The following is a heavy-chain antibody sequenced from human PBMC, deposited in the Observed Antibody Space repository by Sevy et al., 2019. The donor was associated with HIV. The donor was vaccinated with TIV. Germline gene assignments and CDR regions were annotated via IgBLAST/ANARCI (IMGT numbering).Heavy chain of an antibody. J-gene: IGHJ4*02. D-gene: IGHD2-2*03. CDR3: ARGEGGYCSSTSCHVDY. CDR2: IYHSGST. CDR1: GGSISSSNW. V-gene: IGHV4-4*02. Sequence: SETLSLTCVVSGGSISSSNWWNWVRQTPGKGLEWIGEIYHSGSTNRNPSLKSRVTIPLDKSKNQFSLKLSSVTAADTAVYYCARGEGGYCSSTSCHVDYWGQGTLVTVSS.